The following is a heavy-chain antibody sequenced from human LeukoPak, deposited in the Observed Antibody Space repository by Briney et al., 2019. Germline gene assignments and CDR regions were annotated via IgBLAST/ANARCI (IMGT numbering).Heavy chain of an antibody. CDR3: AGVAAAVFHVDY. V-gene: IGHV3-21*01. CDR2: ISSSSSYI. J-gene: IGHJ4*02. Sequence: GSLRLSCAASGFTFSSYSMNWVRQAPGKGLEWVSSISSSSSYIYYADSVKGRFTISRDNAKNSLYLQMNSLRAEDTAVYYCAGVAAAVFHVDYGAQGPLAPVS. CDR1: GFTFSSYS. D-gene: IGHD6-25*01.